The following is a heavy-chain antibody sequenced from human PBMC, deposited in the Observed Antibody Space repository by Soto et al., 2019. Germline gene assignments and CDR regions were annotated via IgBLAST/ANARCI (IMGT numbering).Heavy chain of an antibody. Sequence: GGSLRLSCAASGFTVSSYDMHWVRQATGKGLEWVSAIGTAGDTYYPDSVKGRFTISREKGKNSLYLQMNSLRAGDTAVYYCARSARWLRSRYFDLWGRGTLVTVSS. V-gene: IGHV3-13*01. D-gene: IGHD5-12*01. CDR3: ARSARWLRSRYFDL. CDR1: GFTVSSYD. J-gene: IGHJ2*01. CDR2: IGTAGDT.